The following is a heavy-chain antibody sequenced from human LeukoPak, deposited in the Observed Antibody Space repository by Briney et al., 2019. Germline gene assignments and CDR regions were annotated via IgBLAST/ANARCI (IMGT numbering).Heavy chain of an antibody. D-gene: IGHD6-13*01. Sequence: SETLSLTCAVYGGSFSGYYWSWIRQPPGKGLEWIGEINHSGSTNYNPPLKSRVTISVDTSKNQFSLKQSSVTAADTAVYYCARGIYLRIAAAGIRRLGAAYFDYWGQGTLVTVSS. CDR1: GGSFSGYY. J-gene: IGHJ4*02. CDR2: INHSGST. V-gene: IGHV4-34*01. CDR3: ARGIYLRIAAAGIRRLGAAYFDY.